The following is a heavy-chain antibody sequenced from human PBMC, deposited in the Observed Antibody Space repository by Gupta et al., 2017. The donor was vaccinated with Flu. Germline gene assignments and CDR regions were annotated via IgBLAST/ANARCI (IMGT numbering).Heavy chain of an antibody. V-gene: IGHV1-69*01. Sequence: QVQLVQSGAEVKKPGSSVKVSCRTSAGTFRTYAISWVRQAPGQGLEWMGGIIPMSETTNYAQRFQGRVPITADESTNTAYMELSSLTSEDTAIDDCARDEAFSYDRFPMDGGGKGTTVTVSS. D-gene: IGHD5-18*01. CDR1: AGTFRTYA. CDR2: IIPMSETT. CDR3: ARDEAFSYDRFPMDG. J-gene: IGHJ6*04.